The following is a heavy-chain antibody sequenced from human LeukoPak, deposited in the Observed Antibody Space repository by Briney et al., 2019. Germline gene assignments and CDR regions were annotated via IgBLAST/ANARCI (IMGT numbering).Heavy chain of an antibody. V-gene: IGHV1-69*13. Sequence: GASVKVSCKASGGTFSSYAISWVRQAPGQGLEWMGGIIPIFGTANYAQKFQGRVTITADESTSTAYMELSSLRSEDTAVYYCARGEYDFWSGYYTGFFYDCWGQGTLVTVSS. J-gene: IGHJ4*02. D-gene: IGHD3-3*01. CDR3: ARGEYDFWSGYYTGFFYDC. CDR1: GGTFSSYA. CDR2: IIPIFGTA.